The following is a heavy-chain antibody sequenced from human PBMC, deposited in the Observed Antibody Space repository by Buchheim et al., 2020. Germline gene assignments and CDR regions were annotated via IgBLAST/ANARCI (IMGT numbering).Heavy chain of an antibody. CDR2: ISYDGSNK. D-gene: IGHD6-19*01. CDR3: ARDRGIAVAGTSYYYYYYGMDV. J-gene: IGHJ6*02. V-gene: IGHV3-30-3*01. CDR1: GFTFSSYA. Sequence: QVQLVESGGGVVQPGRSLRLSCAASGFTFSSYAMHWVRQAPGKGLEWVAVISYDGSNKYYADSVKGRFTISRDNSKNTLYLQMNSLRAEDTAVYYCARDRGIAVAGTSYYYYYYGMDVWGQGTT.